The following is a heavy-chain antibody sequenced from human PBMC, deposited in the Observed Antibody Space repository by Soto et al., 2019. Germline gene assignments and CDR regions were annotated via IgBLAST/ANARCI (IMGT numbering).Heavy chain of an antibody. Sequence: SETLSLTCTVSGGSISSSSYYWGWIRQPQGKGLEWIGSIYYSGSTYYNPSLKSRVTISVDTSKNQLYLKLSSVTAADRAVYNCARHDNGFGYLSFSSRWDYFHYRGQGTLVTVSS. V-gene: IGHV4-39*01. J-gene: IGHJ4*02. CDR2: IYYSGST. CDR3: ARHDNGFGYLSFSSRWDYFHY. CDR1: GGSISSSSYY. D-gene: IGHD3-16*02.